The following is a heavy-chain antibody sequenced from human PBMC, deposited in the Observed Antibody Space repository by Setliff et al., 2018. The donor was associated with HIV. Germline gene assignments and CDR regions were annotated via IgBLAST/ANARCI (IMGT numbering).Heavy chain of an antibody. D-gene: IGHD2-15*01. CDR3: ATPGWVAAPREYFQH. CDR2: ISTYNGNT. J-gene: IGHJ1*01. Sequence: GASVKVSCKASGYTFTTYGITWVRQAPGQGLEWMGWISTYNGNTNYAQKFQGRVTMTEDTSTDTAYMELSSLRSEDTAVYYCATPGWVAAPREYFQHWGQGTLVTVSS. V-gene: IGHV1-18*01. CDR1: GYTFTTYG.